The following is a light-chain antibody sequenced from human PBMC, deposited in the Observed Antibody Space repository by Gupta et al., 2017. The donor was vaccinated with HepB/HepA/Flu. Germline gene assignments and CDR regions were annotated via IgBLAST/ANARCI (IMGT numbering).Light chain of an antibody. CDR3: MQALQTPFT. CDR2: LGS. V-gene: IGKV2-28*01. J-gene: IGKJ3*01. CDR1: QSLLHSNGYNY. Sequence: IVMTQSPLSLPVTPAEPASISCRSSQSLLHSNGYNYLDWYLQKPGQSPQLLIYLGSNRASGVPDRFSGSGSGTDFTLKISRVEAEDFGVHYCMQALQTPFTFGPGTKVDIK.